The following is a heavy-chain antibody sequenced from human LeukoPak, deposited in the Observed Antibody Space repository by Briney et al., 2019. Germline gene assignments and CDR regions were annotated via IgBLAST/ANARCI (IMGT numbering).Heavy chain of an antibody. Sequence: ASVKVSCKASGYTFTSYDINWVRQATGQGLEWMGWMNPNSGNTGYAQKFQGRVTITRNTSISTAYMELSSLRSEDTAVCYCARVLGSGYESDYWGQGTLVTVSS. J-gene: IGHJ4*02. D-gene: IGHD5-12*01. CDR3: ARVLGSGYESDY. CDR2: MNPNSGNT. V-gene: IGHV1-8*03. CDR1: GYTFTSYD.